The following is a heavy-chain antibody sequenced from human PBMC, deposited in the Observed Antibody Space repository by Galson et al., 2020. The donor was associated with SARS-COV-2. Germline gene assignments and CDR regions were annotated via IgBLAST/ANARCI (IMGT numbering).Heavy chain of an antibody. Sequence: GGSLRLSCAASGFTFRSYGMHWVRQAPGKGLEWVAFIRYDGSNKYYADSVKGRFTISRDNSKNTLYLQMNSLRAEDTAVYYCAKDIYAEPPPDFWSGYWAYMDVWGKGTTVTVSS. J-gene: IGHJ6*03. CDR3: AKDIYAEPPPDFWSGYWAYMDV. CDR2: IRYDGSNK. CDR1: GFTFRSYG. V-gene: IGHV3-30*02. D-gene: IGHD3-3*01.